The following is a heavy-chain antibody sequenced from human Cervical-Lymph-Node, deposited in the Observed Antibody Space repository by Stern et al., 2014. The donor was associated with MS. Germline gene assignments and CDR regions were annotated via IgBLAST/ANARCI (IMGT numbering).Heavy chain of an antibody. CDR1: GFIFSNYA. CDR3: GRDTCRGGGCYFRY. J-gene: IGHJ4*02. D-gene: IGHD2-15*01. V-gene: IGHV3-30-3*01. Sequence: QVQLVQSGGGVVQPGRSLRLSCAASGFIFSNYAMHWVRQAPGKGLDWVAFVSNEGSKQFYADSVKGRFTISRDNANNTLYLQINSLRPEDTAVYYCGRDTCRGGGCYFRYWGQGILITVSS. CDR2: VSNEGSKQ.